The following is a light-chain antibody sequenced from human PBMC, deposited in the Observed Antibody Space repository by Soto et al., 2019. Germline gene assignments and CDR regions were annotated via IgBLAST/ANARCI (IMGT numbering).Light chain of an antibody. J-gene: IGKJ1*01. CDR1: QSVSSN. CDR3: QQYNNWPTLRT. CDR2: GAS. Sequence: EIVMTQSPATLSVSPGERATLSCRASQSVSSNLAWYQQKPGQAPRLLIYGASTRATGIPARFSGSGSGTEFTLTISSLQSEDFAVYYCQQYNNWPTLRTFGQGTKVDIK. V-gene: IGKV3-15*01.